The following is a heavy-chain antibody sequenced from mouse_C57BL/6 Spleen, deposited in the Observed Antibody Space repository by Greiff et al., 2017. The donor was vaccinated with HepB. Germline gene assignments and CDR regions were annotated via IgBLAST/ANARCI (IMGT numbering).Heavy chain of an antibody. CDR2: ISYDGSN. CDR1: GYSITSGYY. V-gene: IGHV3-6*01. D-gene: IGHD2-1*01. Sequence: EVKLMESGPGLVKPSQSLSLTCSVTGYSITSGYYWNWIRQFPGNKLEWMGYISYDGSNNYNPSLKNRISITRDTSKNQFFLKLNSVTTEDTATYYCARGWGNYDYWGQGTTLTVSS. CDR3: ARGWGNYDY. J-gene: IGHJ2*01.